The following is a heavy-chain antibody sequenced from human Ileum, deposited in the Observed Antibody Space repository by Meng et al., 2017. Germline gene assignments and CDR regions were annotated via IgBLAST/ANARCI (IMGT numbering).Heavy chain of an antibody. Sequence: QVQLQQWVAGLLKRSEHLSPPCSVYGGSFSGYYWSWIRQPQGKVLEWIGEINHSGSTNHNPYLKSRVTISVDTSKNQFSLKLSSVTAADTAVYYCARGRGLIWFGEWFDPWGQGTLVTVSS. D-gene: IGHD3-10*01. J-gene: IGHJ5*02. CDR2: INHSGST. CDR1: GGSFSGYY. V-gene: IGHV4-34*01. CDR3: ARGRGLIWFGEWFDP.